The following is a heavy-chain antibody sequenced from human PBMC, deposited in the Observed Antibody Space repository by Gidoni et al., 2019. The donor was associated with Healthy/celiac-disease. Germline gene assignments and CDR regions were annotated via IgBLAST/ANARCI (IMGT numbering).Heavy chain of an antibody. V-gene: IGHV3-9*01. D-gene: IGHD6-13*01. CDR3: AKGRGVYSNWFDP. CDR1: GFTFDDYA. Sequence: EVQLVESGGGLVQPGRSLRLYCAASGFTFDDYAMHWVRQAPGKGLEWVSGISWNSGSIGYADSVKGRFTISRDNAKNSLYLQMNSLRAEDTALYYCAKGRGVYSNWFDPWGQGTLVTVSS. CDR2: ISWNSGSI. J-gene: IGHJ5*02.